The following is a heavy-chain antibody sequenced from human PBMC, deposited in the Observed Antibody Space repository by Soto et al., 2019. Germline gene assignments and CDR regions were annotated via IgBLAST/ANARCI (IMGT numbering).Heavy chain of an antibody. Sequence: QVQLVESGGGVVQPGRSLRLSCAASGFTFSSYAMHWVRQAPGKGLEWVAVISYDGSNKYYADSVKGRFTISRDNSKNRLYLQMNSLRAEDTAVYYCAREEAGIAVYYFDYWGQGTLVTVSS. CDR2: ISYDGSNK. J-gene: IGHJ4*02. V-gene: IGHV3-30-3*01. CDR1: GFTFSSYA. D-gene: IGHD6-19*01. CDR3: AREEAGIAVYYFDY.